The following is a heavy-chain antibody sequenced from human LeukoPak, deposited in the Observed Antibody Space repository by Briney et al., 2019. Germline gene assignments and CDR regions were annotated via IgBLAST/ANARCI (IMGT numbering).Heavy chain of an antibody. CDR2: ISYDGSNK. CDR3: AKVSLAVAGTFILLFDY. J-gene: IGHJ4*02. Sequence: GGSLRLSCAASGFTFSSYGMHWVRQAPGKGLEWVAVISYDGSNKYYADSVKGRFTISRDNSKNTLYLQMNSLRAEDTAVYYCAKVSLAVAGTFILLFDYWGQGTLVTVSS. V-gene: IGHV3-30*18. CDR1: GFTFSSYG. D-gene: IGHD6-19*01.